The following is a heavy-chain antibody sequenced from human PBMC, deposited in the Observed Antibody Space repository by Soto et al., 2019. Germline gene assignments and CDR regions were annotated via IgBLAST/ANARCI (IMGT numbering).Heavy chain of an antibody. CDR1: GGSINSYH. CDR3: ARTRGSGWYGDNWFDP. Sequence: SETLSLTCTVSGGSINSYHWSWIRQPPGKGLEWIGYGHYSGTTYYNPSLKSRVTMSVDMSKNQFSLKLSSVTAADTAVYYCARTRGSGWYGDNWFDPWGQGTLV. CDR2: GHYSGTT. V-gene: IGHV4-59*01. D-gene: IGHD6-19*01. J-gene: IGHJ5*02.